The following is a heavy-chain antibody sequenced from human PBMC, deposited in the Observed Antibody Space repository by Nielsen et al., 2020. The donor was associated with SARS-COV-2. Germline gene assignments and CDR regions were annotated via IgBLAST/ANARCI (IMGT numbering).Heavy chain of an antibody. CDR2: INHSGST. V-gene: IGHV4-34*01. D-gene: IGHD2-21*01. CDR3: ARGRRIRTNFDY. CDR1: GGSFSGYY. J-gene: IGHJ4*02. Sequence: GSLRLSCAVYGGSFSGYYWSWIRQPPGKGLEWIGEINHSGSTNYNPSLKSRVTIAVDTSKKHFSLKLSSVTAADTAVYYCARGRRIRTNFDYWGQGTLVTVSS.